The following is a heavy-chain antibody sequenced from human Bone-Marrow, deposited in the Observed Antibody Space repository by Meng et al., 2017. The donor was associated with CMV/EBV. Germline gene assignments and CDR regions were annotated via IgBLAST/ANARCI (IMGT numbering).Heavy chain of an antibody. CDR1: GFTFSDHY. V-gene: IGHV3-72*01. D-gene: IGHD3-22*01. Sequence: GGSLRLSCAASGFTFSDHYMDWVRQAPGKGLEWVGRSRNKANSYTTEYAASVKGRFIISRDDSKNSVYLQMNSLKTEDTAVYYCTRRYDNSGYAFDIWGQGTMFTVSS. CDR3: TRRYDNSGYAFDI. J-gene: IGHJ3*02. CDR2: SRNKANSYTT.